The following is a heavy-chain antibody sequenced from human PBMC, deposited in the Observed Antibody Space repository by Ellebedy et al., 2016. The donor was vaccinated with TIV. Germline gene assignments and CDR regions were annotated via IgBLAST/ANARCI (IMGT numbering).Heavy chain of an antibody. CDR3: ARGNRGYSYGYFY. Sequence: ASVKVSCXASGYTFTGYYMHWVRQAPGQGLEWMGWINPNSGGTNYAQKFQGRVTMTRDTSISTAYMELSRLRSDDTAVYYCARGNRGYSYGYFYWGQGTLVTVSS. D-gene: IGHD5-18*01. V-gene: IGHV1-2*02. CDR1: GYTFTGYY. J-gene: IGHJ4*02. CDR2: INPNSGGT.